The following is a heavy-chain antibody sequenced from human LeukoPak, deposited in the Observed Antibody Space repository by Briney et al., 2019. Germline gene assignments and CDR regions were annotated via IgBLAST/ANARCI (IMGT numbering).Heavy chain of an antibody. CDR2: IYTSGST. Sequence: SETLSLTWTVSGGSISSYYWSWIRQPAGKGLEWIGRIYTSGSTDYNPSLKSRVTMSVDTSKKQFSLKLRSVTAADTAVYYCARDEWISSSWVNWFDPWGQGTLVTVSS. CDR1: GGSISSYY. V-gene: IGHV4-4*07. D-gene: IGHD6-13*01. CDR3: ARDEWISSSWVNWFDP. J-gene: IGHJ5*02.